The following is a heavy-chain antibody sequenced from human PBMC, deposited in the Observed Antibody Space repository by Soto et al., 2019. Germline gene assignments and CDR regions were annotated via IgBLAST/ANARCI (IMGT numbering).Heavy chain of an antibody. J-gene: IGHJ6*02. V-gene: IGHV3-30-3*01. CDR2: ISYDGSNK. CDR3: ARDRVVVVPAATVAHGMDV. D-gene: IGHD2-2*01. Sequence: GGSLRLSCAASGFTFSSYAMHWVRQAPGKGLEWVAVISYDGSNKYYADSVKGRFTISRDNSKNTLYLQMNSLRAEDTAVYYCARDRVVVVPAATVAHGMDVWGQGTTVTVSS. CDR1: GFTFSSYA.